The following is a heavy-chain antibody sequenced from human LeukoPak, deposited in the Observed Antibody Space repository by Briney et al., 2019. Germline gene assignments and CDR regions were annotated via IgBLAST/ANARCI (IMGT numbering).Heavy chain of an antibody. CDR3: ARKSSQWLRFGS. CDR2: IKQDGSEK. V-gene: IGHV3-7*01. D-gene: IGHD5-12*01. J-gene: IGHJ5*01. Sequence: GGSLRLSCTASGFTFDSYAMSWVRQAPGKGLEWVANIKQDGSEKYYVDSVKGRFTISRDNAKNSLYLQMNSLRAEDTAVYYCARKSSQWLRFGSWGQGTLVTVSS. CDR1: GFTFDSYA.